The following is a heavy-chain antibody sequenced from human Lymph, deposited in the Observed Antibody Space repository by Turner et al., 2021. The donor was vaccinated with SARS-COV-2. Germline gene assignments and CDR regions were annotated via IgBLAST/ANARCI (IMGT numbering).Heavy chain of an antibody. V-gene: IGHV3-53*02. J-gene: IGHJ6*02. Sequence: EVQLVETGGGLIQPGGSLRLSCAASGIIVSRNYMNWVRQAPGKGLEWVSGIYSGGTTYYADSVKGRFTISRDNSKNTLYLQMNSLRVEDTAVYYCARDLGTYGMDVWGQGTTVTVSS. CDR2: IYSGGTT. D-gene: IGHD6-13*01. CDR3: ARDLGTYGMDV. CDR1: GIIVSRNY.